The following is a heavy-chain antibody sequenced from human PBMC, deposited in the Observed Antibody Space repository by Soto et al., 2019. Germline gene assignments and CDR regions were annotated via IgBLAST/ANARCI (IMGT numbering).Heavy chain of an antibody. D-gene: IGHD3-3*01. CDR2: TRNKANSYTT. CDR3: ARGGSYYDFWSGYHDAFDI. V-gene: IGHV3-72*01. Sequence: GGSLRLSCAASGFTFSDHYMDWVRQAPGKGLEWVGRTRNKANSYTTEYAASVKGRFTISRDDSKDSLYLQMNSLKTEDTAVYYCARGGSYYDFWSGYHDAFDIWGQGTMVTVSS. CDR1: GFTFSDHY. J-gene: IGHJ3*02.